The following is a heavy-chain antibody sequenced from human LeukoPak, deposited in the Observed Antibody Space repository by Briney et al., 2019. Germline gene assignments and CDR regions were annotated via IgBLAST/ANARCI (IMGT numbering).Heavy chain of an antibody. V-gene: IGHV4-4*07. CDR2: IYTSGRT. J-gene: IGHJ3*01. CDR1: GGSISTYY. CDR3: ARDRHCTSTSCHSDAFDV. D-gene: IGHD2-2*01. Sequence: SETLSLTCTVSGGSISTYYFSWIRQPAGKGLEWIGHIYTSGRTDYNPSLKSRVTMSVDTSKNQFSLKLSSVTAADTAVYYCARDRHCTSTSCHSDAFDVWGQGTLAPSLQ.